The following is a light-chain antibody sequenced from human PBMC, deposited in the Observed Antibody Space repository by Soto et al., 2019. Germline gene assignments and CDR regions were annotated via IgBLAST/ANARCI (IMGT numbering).Light chain of an antibody. CDR2: GAS. CDR3: QQYNNWPPLT. J-gene: IGKJ4*01. CDR1: KSVGNN. V-gene: IGKV3-15*01. Sequence: EIVMTQSPATLSVSPGERAILSCRASKSVGNNLAWYQQKPGQAPRLLIYGASTRATGIPARFSGSGSGTDFTHSISSLQSEDFAIYYCQQYNNWPPLTFGGGTKVEIK.